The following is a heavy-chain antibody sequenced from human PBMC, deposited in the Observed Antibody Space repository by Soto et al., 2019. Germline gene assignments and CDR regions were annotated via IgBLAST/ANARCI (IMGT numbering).Heavy chain of an antibody. CDR2: IHPNSGET. D-gene: IGHD2-8*01. CDR3: ARDLSRQSCTWFAP. V-gene: IGHV1-2*02. Sequence: ASVKVSCKASGYTFTDHYINWVRQPPRHAPEYMGWIHPNSGETKYVERFQGRVAMTRDTSISNAYLELRRLISDDTAVYYCARDLSRQSCTWFAPWGQGTRVTVSS. J-gene: IGHJ5*02. CDR1: GYTFTDHY.